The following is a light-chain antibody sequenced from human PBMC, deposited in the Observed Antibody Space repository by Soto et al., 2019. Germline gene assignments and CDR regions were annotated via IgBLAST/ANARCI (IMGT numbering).Light chain of an antibody. Sequence: DIRMTQSPSSLSASVGDSVTVTCRASHDISNALGWYQQKSGKAPKRMIYAASTLQNGVTSMFSGSGSGTEFTLAISSLQPGDVATYYCLQHNSYPLTFGGGTKVEIK. CDR1: HDISNA. CDR3: LQHNSYPLT. J-gene: IGKJ4*01. CDR2: AAS. V-gene: IGKV1-17*01.